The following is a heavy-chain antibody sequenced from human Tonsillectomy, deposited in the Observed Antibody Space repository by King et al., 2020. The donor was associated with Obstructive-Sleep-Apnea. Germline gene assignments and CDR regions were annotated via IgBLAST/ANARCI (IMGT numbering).Heavy chain of an antibody. V-gene: IGHV3-7*03. D-gene: IGHD4-17*01. CDR2: IKQDGSEK. CDR3: ARGRAYGDYGEDYYYYGMDV. CDR1: GFTFSSYW. J-gene: IGHJ6*02. Sequence: QLVQSGGGLVQRGGSLRLSCAASGFTFSSYWMRWVRQAPGKGLEWVANIKQDGSEKYYVDSVKGRFTISRDNAKNSLYLQMNSLRAEDTAVYYCARGRAYGDYGEDYYYYGMDVWGQGTTVTVSS.